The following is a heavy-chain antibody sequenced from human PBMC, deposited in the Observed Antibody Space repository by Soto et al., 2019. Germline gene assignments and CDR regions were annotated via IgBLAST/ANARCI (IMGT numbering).Heavy chain of an antibody. Sequence: EVQLVESGGGLVQPGVSLKLSCAASGFTFSGSAIHWVRQASGKGLEWVGRIRDKVNKYATAYAASVTGRFTISRDDSKNMAYLQMNSLKTDDTAVYYCGYDFLSGSYSVGQTSGMDVWGHGTPVTVSS. J-gene: IGHJ6*02. V-gene: IGHV3-73*02. CDR3: GYDFLSGSYSVGQTSGMDV. CDR1: GFTFSGSA. CDR2: IRDKVNKYAT. D-gene: IGHD3-3*01.